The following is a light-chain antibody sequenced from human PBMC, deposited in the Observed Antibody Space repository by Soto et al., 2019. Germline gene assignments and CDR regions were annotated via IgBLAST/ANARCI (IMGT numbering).Light chain of an antibody. Sequence: DLQLTQSPSCLSASVRDRVTITCRASQVLSSYLAWYQQKPGKAPKLLIYGVSTLQSGVPSRFSGSGSGTEFTLTISSLQPEDFATYYCQQLNTYPLTFGGGTKVEIK. J-gene: IGKJ4*01. CDR1: QVLSSY. CDR3: QQLNTYPLT. V-gene: IGKV1-9*01. CDR2: GVS.